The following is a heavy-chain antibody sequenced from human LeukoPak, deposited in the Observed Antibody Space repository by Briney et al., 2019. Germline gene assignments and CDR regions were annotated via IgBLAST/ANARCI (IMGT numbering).Heavy chain of an antibody. Sequence: SVKVFCKASGGTFSSYAISWVRQAPGQGLEWMGGIIPIFGTANYAQKFQGRVTITADESTSTAYMELSSLRSEDTAVYYCARVPTHVDTAMVTYYYYYMDVWGKGTTVTVSS. J-gene: IGHJ6*03. CDR1: GGTFSSYA. V-gene: IGHV1-69*01. CDR3: ARVPTHVDTAMVTYYYYYMDV. D-gene: IGHD5-18*01. CDR2: IIPIFGTA.